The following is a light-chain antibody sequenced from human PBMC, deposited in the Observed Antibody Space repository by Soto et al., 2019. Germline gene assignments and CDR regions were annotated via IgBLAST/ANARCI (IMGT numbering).Light chain of an antibody. J-gene: IGLJ3*02. CDR2: EVS. Sequence: QSALTQPASVSGSPGQSITISCTGTSSDVGGYNYVSWYQPHPGKAPKLMIYEVSNRPSGVSNRFSGSKSGNTASLTISGLQAEDEADYYCSSYTRSSTCVFGGGTKVTVL. CDR1: SSDVGGYNY. V-gene: IGLV2-14*01. CDR3: SSYTRSSTCV.